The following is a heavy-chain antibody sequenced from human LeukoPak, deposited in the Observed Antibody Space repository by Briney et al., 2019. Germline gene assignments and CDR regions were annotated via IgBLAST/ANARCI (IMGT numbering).Heavy chain of an antibody. D-gene: IGHD3-22*01. V-gene: IGHV1-2*02. CDR3: ARFFYPVYYDNGYFDY. CDR1: GYTFTGYY. Sequence: GASVKVSCTASGYTFTGYYMHWVRQAPGQGLEWMGWINPNSGGTNYAQKFQGRVTMTRDTSISTAYMELSRLRSDDTAVYYCARFFYPVYYDNGYFDYWGQGRLVTVSS. CDR2: INPNSGGT. J-gene: IGHJ4*02.